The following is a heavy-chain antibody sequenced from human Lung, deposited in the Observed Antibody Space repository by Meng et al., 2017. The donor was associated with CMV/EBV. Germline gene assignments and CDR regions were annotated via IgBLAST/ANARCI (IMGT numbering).Heavy chain of an antibody. V-gene: IGHV1-3*03. D-gene: IGHD5/OR15-5a*01. Sequence: ASVKVSXKAFGYTFTSYSIQWVRQAPGQRFQWMGWINGGNGKTRYSEEFQGRVILTRDTSASTVYMEVRSLTSEDMAVYYCARGTSVYDSVFFHSWGQGTQATVSS. CDR1: GYTFTSYS. CDR3: ARGTSVYDSVFFHS. J-gene: IGHJ4*02. CDR2: INGGNGKT.